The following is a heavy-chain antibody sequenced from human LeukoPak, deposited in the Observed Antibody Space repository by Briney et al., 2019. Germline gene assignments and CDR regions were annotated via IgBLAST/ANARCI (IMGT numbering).Heavy chain of an antibody. Sequence: SETLSLTCTVSGGSISSYYWSWIRQPAGKGLEWIGRIYTSGSTNYNPSLKSRVTMSVDTSKNQFSLKLSSVTAADTAVYYCARDYYGSGSYLNWFDPWGQGTLVTVSS. CDR1: GGSISSYY. CDR3: ARDYYGSGSYLNWFDP. D-gene: IGHD3-10*01. CDR2: IYTSGST. V-gene: IGHV4-4*07. J-gene: IGHJ5*02.